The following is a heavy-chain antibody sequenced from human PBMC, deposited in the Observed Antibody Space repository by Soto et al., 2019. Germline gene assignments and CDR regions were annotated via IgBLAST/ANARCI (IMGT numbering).Heavy chain of an antibody. D-gene: IGHD2-21*02. Sequence: PSETLSLTCTVSGGSISSGGYYWSWIRQHPGKGLEWIGYIYYSGSTYYNPSLKSRVTISVDTSKNQFSLKLSSVTAADTAVYYCARDVPLAYCGGDCPGNGMDVWGQGTTFTVSS. CDR2: IYYSGST. CDR1: GGSISSGGYY. J-gene: IGHJ6*02. V-gene: IGHV4-31*03. CDR3: ARDVPLAYCGGDCPGNGMDV.